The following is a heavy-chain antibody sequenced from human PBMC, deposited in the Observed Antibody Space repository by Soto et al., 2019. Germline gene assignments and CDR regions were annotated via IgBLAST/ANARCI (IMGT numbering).Heavy chain of an antibody. D-gene: IGHD1-26*01. CDR1: GFSLSTTGMG. CDR2: FYWDDDK. V-gene: IGHV2-5*02. J-gene: IGHJ4*02. Sequence: QITLKESGPTLVKPTQTLTLTCTFSGFSLSTTGMGVGWIRQPPGKALEWLALFYWDDDKHYSPSLKSRLTIPKDTSKNQVVRTVTNMDPVDTATYYCVHRGSDGHFDYWGQGTLVTVSS. CDR3: VHRGSDGHFDY.